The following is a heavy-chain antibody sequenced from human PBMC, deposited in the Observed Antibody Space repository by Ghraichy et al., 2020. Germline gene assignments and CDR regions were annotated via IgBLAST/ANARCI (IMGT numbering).Heavy chain of an antibody. CDR3: ARGVGSYDYVWGSYRLYYFDY. D-gene: IGHD3-16*02. Sequence: GGSLRLSCAASGFTFSSYSMNWVRQAPGKGLEWVSSISSSSSYIYYADSVKGRFTISRDNAKNSLYLQMNSLRAEDTAVYYCARGVGSYDYVWGSYRLYYFDYWGQGTLVTVSS. CDR1: GFTFSSYS. V-gene: IGHV3-21*01. CDR2: ISSSSSYI. J-gene: IGHJ4*02.